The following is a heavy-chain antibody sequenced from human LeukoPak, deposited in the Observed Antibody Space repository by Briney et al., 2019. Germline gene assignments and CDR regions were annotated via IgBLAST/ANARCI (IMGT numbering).Heavy chain of an antibody. D-gene: IGHD4-17*01. CDR3: ARYDYGDCWFDP. V-gene: IGHV4-59*01. CDR2: ISDSGST. CDR1: GGSMNNYY. J-gene: IGHJ5*02. Sequence: SETLSLTCTVSGGSMNNYYWSWIRKAPGKGLEWIGYISDSGSTNYNPSLRSRVTISVDTSKNQFSLKLSSVTAADTALYYCARYDYGDCWFDPWGQGTLVTVSS.